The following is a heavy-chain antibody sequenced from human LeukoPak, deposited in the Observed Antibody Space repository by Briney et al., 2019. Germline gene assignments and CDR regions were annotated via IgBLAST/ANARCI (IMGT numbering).Heavy chain of an antibody. Sequence: SETLSLTCTVSGGSISSSSYYWGWIRQPPGKGLEWIGNIYYTGSADYNPSLKSRVTISIDTSKNQFSLKLNSVTAADTAVYYCASQLDAFDIWDQGTMVTVSS. CDR3: ASQLDAFDI. CDR2: IYYTGSA. V-gene: IGHV4-39*01. CDR1: GGSISSSSYY. J-gene: IGHJ3*02.